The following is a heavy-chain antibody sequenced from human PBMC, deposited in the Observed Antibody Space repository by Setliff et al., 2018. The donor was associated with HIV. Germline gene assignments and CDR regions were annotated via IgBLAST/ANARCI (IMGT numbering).Heavy chain of an antibody. J-gene: IGHJ6*03. CDR2: FDPQDGET. D-gene: IGHD4-4*01. Sequence: GASVKVSCKVSGYTLTEVSVHWVRQAPGKGLEWMGYFDPQDGETVYAQKFQGRVTMTEETSTDTAYMEMSSLRSDDTAVYYCAKESGLYSNYNYYYYMDVWGKGTTVTVSS. V-gene: IGHV1-24*01. CDR3: AKESGLYSNYNYYYYMDV. CDR1: GYTLTEVS.